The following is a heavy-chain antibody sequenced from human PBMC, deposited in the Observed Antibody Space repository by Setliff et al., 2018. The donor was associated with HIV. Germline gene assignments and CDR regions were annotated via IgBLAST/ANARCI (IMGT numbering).Heavy chain of an antibody. CDR2: ISAYNGNT. CDR1: GYTFTSYG. V-gene: IGHV1-18*01. D-gene: IGHD3-3*01. CDR3: ARDQGVGYNFWSGYYNWFDP. J-gene: IGHJ5*02. Sequence: ASVKVSCKASGYTFTSYGISWVRQAPGQGLEWMGWISAYNGNTNYAQKLQGRVTMTTDTSTSTAYMELRSLRSDDTAVYYCARDQGVGYNFWSGYYNWFDPWGQGTLGTVS.